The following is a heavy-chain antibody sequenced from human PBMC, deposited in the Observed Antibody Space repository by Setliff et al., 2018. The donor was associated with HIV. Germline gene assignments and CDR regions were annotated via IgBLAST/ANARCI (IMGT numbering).Heavy chain of an antibody. CDR2: IISILDIT. J-gene: IGHJ3*02. V-gene: IGHV1-69*10. CDR1: GGSFSSYA. Sequence: VASVKVSCKASGGSFSSYALHWVRQAPGQGLEWMGQIISILDITNYAQKFQGRATFTADESTSTMYMELSSLTSDDTAVYYCAGPRGDEAFDIWGQGTMVTVSS. CDR3: AGPRGDEAFDI.